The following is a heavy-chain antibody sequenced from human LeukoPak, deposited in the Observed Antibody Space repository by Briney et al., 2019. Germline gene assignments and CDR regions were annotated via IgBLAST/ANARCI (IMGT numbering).Heavy chain of an antibody. J-gene: IGHJ4*02. D-gene: IGHD1-26*01. V-gene: IGHV3-53*01. Sequence: GGSLRLSCAASGFIVSRNYVRWVRQAPGKGLEWVSVIYSDGTTYYADSVKGRFAISRDNSKNTLYLQMDSLRAEDTAVYYCASRISTVGCWGQGTLVTVSS. CDR3: ASRISTVGC. CDR2: IYSDGTT. CDR1: GFIVSRNY.